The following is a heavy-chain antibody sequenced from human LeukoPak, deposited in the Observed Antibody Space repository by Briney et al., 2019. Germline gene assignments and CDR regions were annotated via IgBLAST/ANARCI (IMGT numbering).Heavy chain of an antibody. CDR2: IYYSGST. V-gene: IGHV4-39*07. D-gene: IGHD2-15*01. Sequence: SETLSLTCTVSGGSISSSSYYWGWIRQPPGKGLEWIGSIYYSGSTYYNPSLKSRVTISVDTSKNQFSLKLSSVTAADTAVYYCARVICSGGSCRFDYWGQGTLVTVSS. CDR1: GGSISSSSYY. J-gene: IGHJ4*02. CDR3: ARVICSGGSCRFDY.